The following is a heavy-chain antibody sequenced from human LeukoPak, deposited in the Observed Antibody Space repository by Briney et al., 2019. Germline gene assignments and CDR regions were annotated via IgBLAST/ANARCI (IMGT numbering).Heavy chain of an antibody. CDR3: AKDLLSYYYDSSGYLDP. D-gene: IGHD3-22*01. CDR1: GGTFSSYA. J-gene: IGHJ5*02. Sequence: SVKVSCKASGGTFSSYAISWVRQAPGQGLEWMGGIIPIFGTANYAQKFQGRVTITADESTSTAYMELSSLRSEDTAVYYCAKDLLSYYYDSSGYLDPWGQGTLVTVSS. V-gene: IGHV1-69*13. CDR2: IIPIFGTA.